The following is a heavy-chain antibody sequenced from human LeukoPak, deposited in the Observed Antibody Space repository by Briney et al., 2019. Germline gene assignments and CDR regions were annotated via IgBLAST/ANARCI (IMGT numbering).Heavy chain of an antibody. Sequence: PGRSLRLSCAASGFTFSSYGMHWVRQAPGKGLEWVAVISYDGSNKYYAGSVKGRFTISRDNSKNTLYLQMNSLRAEDTAVYYCAKDLGSRSGSYKDYWGQGTLVTVSS. CDR2: ISYDGSNK. D-gene: IGHD1-26*01. CDR1: GFTFSSYG. V-gene: IGHV3-30*18. J-gene: IGHJ4*02. CDR3: AKDLGSRSGSYKDY.